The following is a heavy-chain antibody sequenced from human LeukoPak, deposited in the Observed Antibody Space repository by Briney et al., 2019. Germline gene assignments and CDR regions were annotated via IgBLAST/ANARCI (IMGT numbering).Heavy chain of an antibody. J-gene: IGHJ4*02. D-gene: IGHD3-10*01. CDR2: IYSGGST. V-gene: IGHV3-66*01. CDR3: KSRSGSPFEC. CDR1: GLTVNTNY. Sequence: GGSLRLSCAASGLTVNTNYMTWVRQAPGKGLEWVSFIYSGGSTYYADSEKGRFTISRDNSKNTLYLHMNSLRAEDTAVYYCKSRSGSPFECWGQGTLVTVSS.